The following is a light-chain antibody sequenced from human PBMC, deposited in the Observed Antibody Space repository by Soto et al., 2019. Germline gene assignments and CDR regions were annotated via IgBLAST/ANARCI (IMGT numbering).Light chain of an antibody. CDR1: QSVLSSSNNKNY. V-gene: IGKV4-1*01. Sequence: DIVMTQSPDSLAVSLGERATINCKSSQSVLSSSNNKNYLAWYQQKPGQPPKLLMYWASTRESGVPDRFSGSGSGTDFTLTISSLQAEDVAVYYCQQYYSTPYTFGQGTKLEIK. J-gene: IGKJ2*01. CDR2: WAS. CDR3: QQYYSTPYT.